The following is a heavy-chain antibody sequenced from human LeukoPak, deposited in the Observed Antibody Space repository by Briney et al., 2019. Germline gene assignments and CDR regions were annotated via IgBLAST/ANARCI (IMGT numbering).Heavy chain of an antibody. CDR3: ARDPGSYTSY. CDR2: MKQDGTEK. J-gene: IGHJ4*02. Sequence: GGSLRLSCAASGFTLSSYWMSWVRQALGKGLEWVANMKQDGTEKYYADSVKGRFTISRDNARNSQYLQMNSLRVEDTAVYYCARDPGSYTSYWGQGTLVTVSS. V-gene: IGHV3-7*01. D-gene: IGHD1-26*01. CDR1: GFTLSSYW.